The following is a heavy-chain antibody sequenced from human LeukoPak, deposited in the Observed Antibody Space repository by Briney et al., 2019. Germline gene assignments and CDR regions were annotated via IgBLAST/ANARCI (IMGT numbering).Heavy chain of an antibody. J-gene: IGHJ4*02. D-gene: IGHD6-19*01. CDR1: GDSVSSNSAA. CDR3: ARAPSGWYYGFDY. Sequence: SQTLSLTCAISGDSVSSNSAAWSWTRQSPSRGLEWLGRTYYRAHQFNDYAVSVKSRITINPDTSKNQFSLQLNSVTPEETAVYYCARAPSGWYYGFDYWGQGTLVTVSS. V-gene: IGHV6-1*01. CDR2: TYYRAHQFN.